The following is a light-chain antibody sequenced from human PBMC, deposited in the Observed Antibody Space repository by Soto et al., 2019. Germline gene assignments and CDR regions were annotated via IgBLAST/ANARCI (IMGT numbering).Light chain of an antibody. CDR1: RSNNGSNN. V-gene: IGLV1-44*01. CDR3: AEWDDSLNVV. J-gene: IGLJ2*01. CDR2: SNN. Sequence: QSVLTQPPSASGTPGQRVTISCSGSRSNNGSNNVNWYQQLPGPAPNLLIYSNNQPPSGVPDRLSGSKSGTSASLAISRLKAEDEDDYYCAEWDDSLNVVFGGGTKLTVL.